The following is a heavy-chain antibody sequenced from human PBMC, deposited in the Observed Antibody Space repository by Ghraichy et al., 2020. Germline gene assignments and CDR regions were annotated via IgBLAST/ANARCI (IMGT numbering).Heavy chain of an antibody. D-gene: IGHD3-3*01. V-gene: IGHV3-48*02. CDR3: ARVVLRLGYGMDV. CDR1: GFIFSNYI. J-gene: IGHJ6*02. Sequence: GGSLRLSCAASGFIFSNYIMNWVRQAPGKGLEWVSYISSSSSTIFYADSVKGRFTISRDNAKNSLYLQMNSLRDEDTAVYYCARVVLRLGYGMDVWGQGTTVTVSS. CDR2: ISSSSSTI.